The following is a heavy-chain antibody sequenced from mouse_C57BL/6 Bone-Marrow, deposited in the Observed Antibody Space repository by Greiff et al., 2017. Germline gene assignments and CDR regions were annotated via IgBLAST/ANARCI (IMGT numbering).Heavy chain of an antibody. CDR2: IHPNSGST. CDR1: GYTFTSYW. J-gene: IGHJ2*01. V-gene: IGHV1-64*01. D-gene: IGHD2-3*01. Sequence: QVQLQQSGAELVKPGASVKLSCKASGYTFTSYWMHWVKQRPGQGLEWIGMIHPNSGSTNYNEKFKSKATLTVDKSSSTDYKQLSSLTSEDSAVYYCARRDGYLYYFDYWGQGTTLTVSS. CDR3: ARRDGYLYYFDY.